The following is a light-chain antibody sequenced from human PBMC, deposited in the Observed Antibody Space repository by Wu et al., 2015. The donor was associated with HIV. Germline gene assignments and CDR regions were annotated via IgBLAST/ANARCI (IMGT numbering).Light chain of an antibody. CDR3: QQYDDWPPAYT. CDR1: QSVSAS. Sequence: SCRASQSVSASLAWYQQKPGQAPRLLIYGGSTRAAGIPARFSGSWSGTQFTLTISSMQSEDFAFYYCQQYDDWPPAYTFGQGTKLEIK. CDR2: GGS. J-gene: IGKJ2*01. V-gene: IGKV3D-15*01.